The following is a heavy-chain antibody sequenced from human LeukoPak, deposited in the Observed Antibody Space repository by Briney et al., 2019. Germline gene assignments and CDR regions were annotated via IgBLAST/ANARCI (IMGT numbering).Heavy chain of an antibody. Sequence: ASAKVSCKASGYSFTSYGISWVRQAPGQGLEWMGWISTYNANTNYALKLQGRVTLTTDTSTSTAYMELKSLRSDDTAVYYCAREECSIGVCYPSGYWGQGTLVTVSS. J-gene: IGHJ4*02. CDR2: ISTYNANT. V-gene: IGHV1-18*01. CDR1: GYSFTSYG. D-gene: IGHD2-8*01. CDR3: AREECSIGVCYPSGY.